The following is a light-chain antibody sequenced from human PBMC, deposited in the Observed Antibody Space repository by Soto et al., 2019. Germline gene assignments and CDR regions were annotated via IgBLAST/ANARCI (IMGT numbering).Light chain of an antibody. Sequence: EIVMTQSPAPLSVSPGERATLSCRASQSVSSNLAWYQQKPGQAPRLLIYGASTRATGIPARFSGSGSGTEFTLTISSLQSEDCAVYYCTKYINRLLLFGHRTNVDIK. CDR3: TKYINRLLL. J-gene: IGKJ3*01. CDR1: QSVSSN. CDR2: GAS. V-gene: IGKV3-15*01.